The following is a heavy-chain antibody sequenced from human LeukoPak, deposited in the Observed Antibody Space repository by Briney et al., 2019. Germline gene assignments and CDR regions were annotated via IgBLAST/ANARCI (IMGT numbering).Heavy chain of an antibody. Sequence: SVKVSCKASGGTFSSYAISWVRQAPGQGLEWMGRIIPILNITNYAQKFQGRVTITADKSTGTAYMELSSLRSEDTAVYYCARDPRGVAAYYYYGMDVWGQGTTVTVSS. CDR1: GGTFSSYA. CDR2: IIPILNIT. V-gene: IGHV1-69*04. D-gene: IGHD6-13*01. CDR3: ARDPRGVAAYYYYGMDV. J-gene: IGHJ6*02.